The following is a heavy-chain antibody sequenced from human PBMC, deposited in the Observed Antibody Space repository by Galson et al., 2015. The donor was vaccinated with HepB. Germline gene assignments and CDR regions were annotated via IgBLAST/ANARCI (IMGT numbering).Heavy chain of an antibody. CDR2: IDWDDDK. CDR3: ARIWSNYSSSWYWFDP. V-gene: IGHV2-70*11. CDR1: GFSLSTSGMC. Sequence: PALVKPTQTLTLTCTFSGFSLSTSGMCVSWIRQPPGKALEWLARIDWDDDKYYSTSLKTRLTISKDTSKNQVVLTMTNMDPVDTATYYCARIWSNYSSSWYWFDPWGQGTLVTVSS. J-gene: IGHJ5*02. D-gene: IGHD6-13*01.